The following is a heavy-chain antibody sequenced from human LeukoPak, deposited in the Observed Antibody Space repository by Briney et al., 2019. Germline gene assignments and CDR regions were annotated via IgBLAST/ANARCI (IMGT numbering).Heavy chain of an antibody. D-gene: IGHD3-22*01. CDR2: IKQDGSET. CDR3: ARGRMLFYYDSSGHLLDC. J-gene: IGHJ4*02. CDR1: GFTFSSYW. Sequence: GGSLRLSCAASGFTFSSYWMSWVRQAPGKGLEWVANIKQDGSETYYVDSVKGRFTISRDKAKNSLYLQMNSLRAEDTAVYYSARGRMLFYYDSSGHLLDCCGQGSLDTVSS. V-gene: IGHV3-7*04.